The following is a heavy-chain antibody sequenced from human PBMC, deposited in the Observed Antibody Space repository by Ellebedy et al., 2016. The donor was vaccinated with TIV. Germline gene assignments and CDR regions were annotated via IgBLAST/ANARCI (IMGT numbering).Heavy chain of an antibody. J-gene: IGHJ4*02. V-gene: IGHV4-59*12. Sequence: MPSETLSLTCTVSGGSISSYYWSWIRQPPGKGLEWIGYIYYSGSTNYNPSLKSRVTISVDTSKNQFSLKLSFVTAADTAVYYCAREIRGRYSYGYLVDYWGQGTLVTVSS. CDR3: AREIRGRYSYGYLVDY. CDR2: IYYSGST. D-gene: IGHD5-18*01. CDR1: GGSISSYY.